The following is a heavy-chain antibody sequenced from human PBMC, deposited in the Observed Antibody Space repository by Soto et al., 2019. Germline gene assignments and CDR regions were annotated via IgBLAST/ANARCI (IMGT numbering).Heavy chain of an antibody. J-gene: IGHJ6*02. D-gene: IGHD5-18*01. V-gene: IGHV4-31*03. Sequence: PSETLSLTCTVSGGSISSGGYYCSWIRQHPGKGLEWIGYIYYSGSTYYNPSLKSRVTISVDTSKNQFSLKLSSVTAADTAVYYCARAGVSYGYIRLGYYYYYGMDVWGQGTTVTVSS. CDR3: ARAGVSYGYIRLGYYYYYGMDV. CDR1: GGSISSGGYY. CDR2: IYYSGST.